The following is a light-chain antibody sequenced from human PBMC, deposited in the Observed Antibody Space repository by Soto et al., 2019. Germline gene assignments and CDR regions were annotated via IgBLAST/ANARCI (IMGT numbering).Light chain of an antibody. CDR2: DAS. CDR1: QTISTY. V-gene: IGKV1-39*01. CDR3: QQSDSTPHT. Sequence: DIQMTQSPSSLSASVGDRVTITCRASQTISTYLNWYQQKPGKAPRLLIYDASSLLSGVPSRFSGSGSGTDLTLTIASLQPEDFSTYCCQQSDSTPHTFGQGTKVEI. J-gene: IGKJ2*01.